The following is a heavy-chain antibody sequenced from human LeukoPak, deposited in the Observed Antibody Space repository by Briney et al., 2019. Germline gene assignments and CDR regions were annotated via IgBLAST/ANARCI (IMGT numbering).Heavy chain of an antibody. Sequence: QPGGSLRLSCAASGFTFSSYAMSWVRQAPGKGLEWVSGISGSGGSTYYADPVKGRFTISRDNSKNTLYLQMTSLRAEDTAVYYCAKDQVWIVVGSFDYWGQGTLVTVSS. CDR3: AKDQVWIVVGSFDY. V-gene: IGHV3-23*01. CDR2: ISGSGGST. D-gene: IGHD3-22*01. J-gene: IGHJ4*02. CDR1: GFTFSSYA.